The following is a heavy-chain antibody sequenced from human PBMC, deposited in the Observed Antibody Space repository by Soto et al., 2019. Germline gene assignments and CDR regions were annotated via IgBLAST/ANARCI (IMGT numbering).Heavy chain of an antibody. CDR1: GFTFSSYG. D-gene: IGHD1-26*01. CDR2: ISYDGSNK. V-gene: IGHV3-30*18. CDR3: AKSREARHRNNYYYYGMDV. J-gene: IGHJ6*02. Sequence: QVQLVESGGGVVQPGRSLRLSCAASGFTFSSYGMHWVRQAPGKGLEWVAGISYDGSNKYYADSVKGRFTISRDNSKNTLYLQMNSLRAEDTAVYYCAKSREARHRNNYYYYGMDVWGQGTTVTVSS.